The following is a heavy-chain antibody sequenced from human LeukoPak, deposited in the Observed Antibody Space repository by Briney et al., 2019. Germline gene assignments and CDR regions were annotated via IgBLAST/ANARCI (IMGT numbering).Heavy chain of an antibody. J-gene: IGHJ4*02. V-gene: IGHV3-33*03. D-gene: IGHD4-17*01. CDR1: GITFRSYG. CDR2: IWYDGSNK. Sequence: GGSLRLSCAASGITFRSYGMHWVRQAPGKGLEWVAFIWYDGSNKYYADSVKGRFTISRDNAENSLFLQMNSLRAEDTAVYFCASNDYRDEGIDSWGQGTLVTVSS. CDR3: ASNDYRDEGIDS.